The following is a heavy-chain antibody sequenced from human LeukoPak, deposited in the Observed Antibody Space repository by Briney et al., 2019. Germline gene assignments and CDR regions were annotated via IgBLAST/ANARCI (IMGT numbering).Heavy chain of an antibody. D-gene: IGHD4-17*01. CDR1: GXTFSSYA. CDR2: ISYDGSNK. Sequence: GGSLRLSCAASGXTFSSYAMHWVRQAPGKGLEWVAVISYDGSNKHYADSVKGRFTISRDNSKNTMYLQMNSLRGEDTAVYYCARAGRVTTTYWYFDLWGRGTLVTVSS. CDR3: ARAGRVTTTYWYFDL. J-gene: IGHJ2*01. V-gene: IGHV3-30-3*01.